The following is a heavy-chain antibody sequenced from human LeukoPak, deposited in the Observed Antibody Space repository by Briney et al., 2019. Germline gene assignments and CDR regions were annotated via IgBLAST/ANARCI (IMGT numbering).Heavy chain of an antibody. V-gene: IGHV1-69*05. J-gene: IGHJ3*02. CDR2: IIPIFGTA. CDR1: GGTFSSYA. CDR3: ARTGITMIVEPNAFGI. D-gene: IGHD3-22*01. Sequence: ASVKVSCKASGGTFSSYAISWVRQAPGQGLEWMGRIIPIFGTANYAQKFQGRVTITTDESTSTAYMELSSLRSEDTAVYYCARTGITMIVEPNAFGIWGQGTMVTVS.